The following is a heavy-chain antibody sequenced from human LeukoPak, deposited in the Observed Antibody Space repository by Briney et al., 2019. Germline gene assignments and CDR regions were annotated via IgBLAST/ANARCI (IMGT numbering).Heavy chain of an antibody. D-gene: IGHD5-12*01. Sequence: PSETLSLTCAVYGGSFSGYYWSWISQPPRKGLEWIGEINHSGSTNYNPSLKSRVTISVDTSKNQFSLKLGSVTAADTAVYYCAREGGYSGYDSGDDAFDIWGQGTMVTVSS. J-gene: IGHJ3*02. V-gene: IGHV4-34*01. CDR1: GGSFSGYY. CDR3: AREGGYSGYDSGDDAFDI. CDR2: INHSGST.